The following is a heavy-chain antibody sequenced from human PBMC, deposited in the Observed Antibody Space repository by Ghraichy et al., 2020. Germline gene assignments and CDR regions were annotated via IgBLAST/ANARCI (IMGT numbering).Heavy chain of an antibody. CDR1: GASISSYY. Sequence: SETLSLTCTVSGASISSYYWSWIRQPPGKGLEWIGYIYYSGSTTYNPSLKSRVTISVDTSKNQFSLKLSSVTAADTAVYYCAGKGIDAPLGDIWGQGTMVTVSS. V-gene: IGHV4-59*01. CDR3: AGKGIDAPLGDI. CDR2: IYYSGST. J-gene: IGHJ3*02. D-gene: IGHD1-14*01.